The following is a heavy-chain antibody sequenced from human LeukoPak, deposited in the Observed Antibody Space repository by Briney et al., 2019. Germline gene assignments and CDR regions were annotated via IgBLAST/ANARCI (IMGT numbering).Heavy chain of an antibody. CDR3: ARARMVRGVIITGNWFDP. CDR1: GYTFTGYY. D-gene: IGHD3-10*01. Sequence: ASVKVSCKASGYTFTGYYMHWVRQAPGQGLEWMGWINPNSGGTNYAQKFQGRVTMTRDTSISTAYMELSRLRSDDTAVYYCARARMVRGVIITGNWFDPWGQGTLVTVSS. CDR2: INPNSGGT. V-gene: IGHV1-2*02. J-gene: IGHJ5*02.